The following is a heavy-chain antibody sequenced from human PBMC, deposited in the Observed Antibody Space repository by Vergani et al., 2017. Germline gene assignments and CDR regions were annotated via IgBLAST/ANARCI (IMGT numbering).Heavy chain of an antibody. Sequence: EVQLVQSGAEVKKPGESLKISCKGSGYSFTSYWIGWVRQMPGKGLEWMGIIYPGDSDTRYSPSFQGQVTISADKSISTAYLQWSSLKASDTAMSYCAREFGLVDYYYGMDVWGQGTTVTVSS. V-gene: IGHV5-51*03. D-gene: IGHD3-16*01. J-gene: IGHJ6*02. CDR1: GYSFTSYW. CDR2: IYPGDSDT. CDR3: AREFGLVDYYYGMDV.